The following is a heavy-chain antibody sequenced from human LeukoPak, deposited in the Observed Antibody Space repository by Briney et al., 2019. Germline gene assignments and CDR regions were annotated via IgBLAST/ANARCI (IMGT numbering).Heavy chain of an antibody. CDR1: GGSISSHY. CDR3: ARHTGVRFSYFDY. D-gene: IGHD3-3*01. V-gene: IGHV4-59*08. J-gene: IGHJ4*02. Sequence: SETLSLTCTVSGGSISSHYWSWIRQPPGKGLEWVGFISYSGSSNYNPSLKSRVTISVDTSKNRFSLKLSSVTAADTAVYYCARHTGVRFSYFDYWGQGTLVTVSS. CDR2: ISYSGSS.